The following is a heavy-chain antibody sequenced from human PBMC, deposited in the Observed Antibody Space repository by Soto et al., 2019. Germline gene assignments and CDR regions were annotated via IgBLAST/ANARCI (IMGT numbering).Heavy chain of an antibody. D-gene: IGHD3-3*01. CDR3: ARDRAAIFGVDRRNWFDP. Sequence: SVKVSCKASGYTFTSYYMHWVRQAPGQGLEWMGIINPSGGSTSYAQKFQGRVTMTRDTSTSTVYMELSSLRSEDTAVYYCARDRAAIFGVDRRNWFDPWGQGTLVTVSS. V-gene: IGHV1-46*01. CDR2: INPSGGST. J-gene: IGHJ5*02. CDR1: GYTFTSYY.